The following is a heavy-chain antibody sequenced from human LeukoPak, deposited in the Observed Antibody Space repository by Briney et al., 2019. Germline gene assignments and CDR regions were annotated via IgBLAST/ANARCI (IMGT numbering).Heavy chain of an antibody. CDR2: ISDSGST. Sequence: PSETLSLTCTVSGGSIGTSAYYWNWIRQHPGKGLEWIGFISDSGSTLYNPSLKSRVTISSDTSKNQFSLKLTSVTAADMAVYYCARGRYSYGWNDYWGQGTLVTVSS. D-gene: IGHD3-16*02. V-gene: IGHV4-31*03. J-gene: IGHJ4*02. CDR1: GGSIGTSAYY. CDR3: ARGRYSYGWNDY.